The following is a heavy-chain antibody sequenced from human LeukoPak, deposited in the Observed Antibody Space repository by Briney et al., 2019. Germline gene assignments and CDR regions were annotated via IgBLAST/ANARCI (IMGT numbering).Heavy chain of an antibody. J-gene: IGHJ4*02. Sequence: ASVKVSCKASGYSFTKFYIHWVRQAPRQGLEWMGVISPSDGGTTHSQKFQGRLAMTRDTSTSTVYMELSSLRSEDTAVYFYARDLARQADNWGQGTLVTVSS. CDR1: GYSFTKFY. V-gene: IGHV1-46*01. CDR3: ARDLARQADN. CDR2: ISPSDGGT.